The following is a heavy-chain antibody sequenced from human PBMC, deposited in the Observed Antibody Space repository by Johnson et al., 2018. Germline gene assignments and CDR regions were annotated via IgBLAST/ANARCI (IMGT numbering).Heavy chain of an antibody. Sequence: QVQLVESGGGVVQPGRSLRLSCAASGFTFSNYGMHWVRQAPGKGLEWVALISYDGSNKYYADSVKGRFTISRDNSKNTLYLQMNSLGAEDTAVYYCAKDLYSGGWYSDYWGQGTLVTVSS. J-gene: IGHJ4*02. V-gene: IGHV3-30*18. CDR2: ISYDGSNK. CDR1: GFTFSNYG. CDR3: AKDLYSGGWYSDY. D-gene: IGHD6-19*01.